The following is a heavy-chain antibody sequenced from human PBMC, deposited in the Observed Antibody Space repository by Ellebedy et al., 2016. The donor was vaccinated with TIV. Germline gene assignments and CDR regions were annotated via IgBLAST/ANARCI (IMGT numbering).Heavy chain of an antibody. D-gene: IGHD3-9*01. CDR1: GDGVSRNSVG. V-gene: IGHV6-1*01. J-gene: IGHJ4*02. CDR3: ARGLDSTFHIDN. Sequence: MPSETLSLTCAISGDGVSRNSVGWHCIRQSPSRGLEWLAKTYYMSNWYNEYALSVKGRVIISPDTSKNPFSLQLDSVTPEDTAVYFCARGLDSTFHIDNWGQGTVVIVSS. CDR2: TYYMSNWYN.